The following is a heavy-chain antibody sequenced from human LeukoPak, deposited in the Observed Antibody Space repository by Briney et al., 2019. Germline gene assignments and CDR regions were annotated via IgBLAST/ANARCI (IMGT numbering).Heavy chain of an antibody. CDR3: ASSLIAVATFDY. CDR1: GFTFSRSW. V-gene: IGHV3-7*01. J-gene: IGHJ4*02. Sequence: PGGSLRLSCADSGFTFSRSWMNWVRQAPGKGLEWVANIKQDGSEKYSVDSVKGRFTISRDNAKNSLYLQMNSLRAEDTAVYYCASSLIAVATFDYWGQGTLVTVSS. CDR2: IKQDGSEK. D-gene: IGHD6-19*01.